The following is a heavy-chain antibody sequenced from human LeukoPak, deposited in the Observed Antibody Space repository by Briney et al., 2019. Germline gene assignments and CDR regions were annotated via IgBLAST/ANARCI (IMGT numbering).Heavy chain of an antibody. CDR3: ARGGYGSNWFDP. J-gene: IGHJ5*02. V-gene: IGHV4-59*08. D-gene: IGHD5-18*01. Sequence: SETLSLTCTVSGGSISSYYWSWIRQPPGKGLEWIGYIYYSGSTNYNPSLKSRVTISVDTSKNQFSLKLSSVTAADTAVYYCARGGYGSNWFDPWGQGTLVTVSS. CDR1: GGSISSYY. CDR2: IYYSGST.